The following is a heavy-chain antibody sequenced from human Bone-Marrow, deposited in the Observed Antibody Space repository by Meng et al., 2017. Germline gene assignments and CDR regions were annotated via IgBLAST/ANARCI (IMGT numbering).Heavy chain of an antibody. Sequence: GESLKISCAASGFTFSSYNMHWVRQTPGEGLVWVSRINSDASIPTYADSVKGRFTLSPDDAKNTAYLQMSRLTAEDTAAYYFAKSADWVMFDPWG. CDR3: AKSADWVMFDP. J-gene: IGHJ5*02. V-gene: IGHV3-74*03. D-gene: IGHD2-21*02. CDR1: GFTFSSYN. CDR2: INSDASIP.